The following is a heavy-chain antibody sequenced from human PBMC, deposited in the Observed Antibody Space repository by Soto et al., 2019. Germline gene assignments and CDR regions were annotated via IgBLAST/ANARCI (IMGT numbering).Heavy chain of an antibody. CDR2: FFDSGST. CDR1: GGSISSGGLY. J-gene: IGHJ6*02. CDR3: VRGPRQLAGSYYYGMDV. V-gene: IGHV4-31*02. Sequence: SETLSLTCIVSGGSISSGGLYWSWIRQHPGKGLEWIGFFFDSGSTYYNASLKTRLTISVDTSNNQFSLRLSSVTPADTAVYYCVRGPRQLAGSYYYGMDVWGQGTMVTVSS. D-gene: IGHD1-1*01.